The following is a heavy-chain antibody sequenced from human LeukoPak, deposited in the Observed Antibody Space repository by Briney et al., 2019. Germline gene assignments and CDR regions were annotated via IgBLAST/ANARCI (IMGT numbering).Heavy chain of an antibody. J-gene: IGHJ5*02. V-gene: IGHV1-8*01. Sequence: GASVKVSCKASGYTFTSYDINWVRQATGRGLEWMGWMNPNSGNTGYAQKFQGRVTMTRNTSISTAYMELSSLRSEDTAVYYCARGRDGYNSYWFDPWGQGTLVTVSS. D-gene: IGHD5-24*01. CDR2: MNPNSGNT. CDR1: GYTFTSYD. CDR3: ARGRDGYNSYWFDP.